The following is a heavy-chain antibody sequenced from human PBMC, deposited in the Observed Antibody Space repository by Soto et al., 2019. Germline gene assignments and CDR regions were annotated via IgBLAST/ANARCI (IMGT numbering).Heavy chain of an antibody. CDR3: AKEEAVRGASFVF. Sequence: EVQLLGSGGDLVQPGGSLRLSCAASGFTFSNYAMSWVRQAPGKGLEWVSAISAGDGSTYNAEPVKGRFTISRDNSKNTVFLQLTSLRAEDTAIYYCAKEEAVRGASFVFWGQGTLVTVSS. CDR2: ISAGDGST. CDR1: GFTFSNYA. J-gene: IGHJ4*02. V-gene: IGHV3-23*01. D-gene: IGHD3-10*01.